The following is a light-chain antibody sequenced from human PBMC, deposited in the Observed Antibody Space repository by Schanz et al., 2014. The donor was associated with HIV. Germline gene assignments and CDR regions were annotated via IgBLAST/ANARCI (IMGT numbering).Light chain of an antibody. Sequence: DIVMTQSPDSLAVSLGERATISCKSSQSVLHSPNNKNYLAWYQQKSGQPPKLLIYWASTRESGVPDRFSGSGSGTDFTLTISSLQAEDVAVYYCQQYYSTLTWTFGQGTKVEIK. CDR2: WAS. CDR1: QSVLHSPNNKNY. CDR3: QQYYSTLTWT. V-gene: IGKV4-1*01. J-gene: IGKJ1*01.